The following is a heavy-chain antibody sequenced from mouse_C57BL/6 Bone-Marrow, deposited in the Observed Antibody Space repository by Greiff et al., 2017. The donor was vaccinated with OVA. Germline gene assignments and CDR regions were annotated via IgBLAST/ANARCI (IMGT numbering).Heavy chain of an antibody. Sequence: EVQLQQSGTVLARPGASVKMSCKTSGYTFTSYWMHWVKQRPGQGLEWIGAIYPGNSDTSYNQKFKGKAKLTAVTSASTAYMELSSLTKEDSAVYYYTGERGYEDARDYWGQGTSVTVSS. D-gene: IGHD2-2*01. CDR1: GYTFTSYW. V-gene: IGHV1-5*01. CDR2: IYPGNSDT. J-gene: IGHJ4*01. CDR3: TGERGYEDARDY.